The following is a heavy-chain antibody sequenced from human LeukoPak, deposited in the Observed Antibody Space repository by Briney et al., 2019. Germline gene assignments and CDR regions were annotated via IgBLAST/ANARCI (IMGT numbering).Heavy chain of an antibody. CDR3: ARGRLEQRHFDY. V-gene: IGHV1-2*06. Sequence: ASVKVSCKASGYIFTDYHMHWVRQAPGQGLEWMGRINPNSGGSNYAREFQGRVTMTRDTSINTAYMELSSLRSEDTAVYYCARGRLEQRHFDYWGQGTLVTVSS. J-gene: IGHJ4*02. CDR1: GYIFTDYH. CDR2: INPNSGGS. D-gene: IGHD1/OR15-1a*01.